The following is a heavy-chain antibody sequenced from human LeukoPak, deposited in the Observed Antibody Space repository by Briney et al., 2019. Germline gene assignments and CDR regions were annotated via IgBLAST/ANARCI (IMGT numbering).Heavy chain of an antibody. CDR1: GGSISSGSYY. CDR3: ARGQAGAARQGIDY. J-gene: IGHJ4*02. D-gene: IGHD6-6*01. CDR2: IYTSGST. Sequence: SQTLSLTCTVSGGSISSGSYYWSWIRQPAGKGLEWIGRIYTSGSTNYNPSLKSRVTISVDTSKNQFSLKLSSVTAADTAVYYCARGQAGAARQGIDYWGQGTLVTVSS. V-gene: IGHV4-61*02.